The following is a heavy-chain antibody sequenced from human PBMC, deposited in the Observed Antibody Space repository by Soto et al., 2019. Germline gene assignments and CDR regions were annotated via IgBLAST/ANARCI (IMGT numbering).Heavy chain of an antibody. Sequence: QPGGSLRLSCAASGFTFSSYGMHWVRQAPGKGLEWVAVIWYDGSNKYYADSVKGRFTISRDNSKNTLYLQMNSLRAEDTAVYYCARDLTSSHPKKKIAAAGNPATFYWGQGTLVTVSS. CDR3: ARDLTSSHPKKKIAAAGNPATFY. D-gene: IGHD6-13*01. CDR1: GFTFSSYG. CDR2: IWYDGSNK. V-gene: IGHV3-33*01. J-gene: IGHJ4*02.